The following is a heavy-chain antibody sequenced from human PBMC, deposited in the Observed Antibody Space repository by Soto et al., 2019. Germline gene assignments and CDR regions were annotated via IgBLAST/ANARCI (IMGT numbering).Heavy chain of an antibody. Sequence: PSETLSLTCTVSGGSISSYYWSWIRQPPGKELEWIGYIYYSGSTNYNPSLKSRVTISVDTSKNQFSLKLSSVTAADTAVYYCARDYGEVVSTDGPSAYYYGMDVWGQGTTVTVS. J-gene: IGHJ6*02. V-gene: IGHV4-59*01. CDR3: ARDYGEVVSTDGPSAYYYGMDV. CDR2: IYYSGST. D-gene: IGHD3-16*01. CDR1: GGSISSYY.